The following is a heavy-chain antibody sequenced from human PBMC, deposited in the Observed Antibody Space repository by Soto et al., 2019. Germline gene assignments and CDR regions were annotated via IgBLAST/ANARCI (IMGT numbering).Heavy chain of an antibody. Sequence: QVQLQESGPGLVKPSQTLSLTCTVSGGSISSGGYYWSWIRQHPGKGLEWIGFIYNTGSTYYNPSLKSRVSISEDTSKNQFSLKLSSVTAADTAVYYCARGVEDSSGPRFDPWGQGTLVTVSS. J-gene: IGHJ5*02. D-gene: IGHD3-22*01. CDR1: GGSISSGGYY. V-gene: IGHV4-31*03. CDR3: ARGVEDSSGPRFDP. CDR2: IYNTGST.